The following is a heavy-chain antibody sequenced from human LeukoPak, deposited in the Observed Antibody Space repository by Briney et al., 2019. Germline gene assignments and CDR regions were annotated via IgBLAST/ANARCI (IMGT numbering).Heavy chain of an antibody. CDR2: ISGSGGST. D-gene: IGHD3-16*01. V-gene: IGHV3-23*01. J-gene: IGHJ6*03. Sequence: GGSLRLSCAASGFTFSSYAMSWVRQAPGKGLEWVSAISGSGGSTYYADSVKGRFTISRDNSKNTLYLQMNSLRAEDTAVYYCAKDDAGGSYYYYYYMDVWGKGTTVTVSS. CDR1: GFTFSSYA. CDR3: AKDDAGGSYYYYYYMDV.